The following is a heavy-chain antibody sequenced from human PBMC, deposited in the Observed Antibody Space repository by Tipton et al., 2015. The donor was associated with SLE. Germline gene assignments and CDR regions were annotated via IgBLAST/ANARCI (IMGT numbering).Heavy chain of an antibody. Sequence: TLSLTCNVSGASITSYFWSWIRQPPGKGLEWMGWIYHSGSTKYNPSLKSRVTISIDTSKKQFSLNLASVTAADTAVYYCTRLQFIFGGMDVWGKGTTVTVSS. D-gene: IGHD3-3*01. CDR2: IYHSGST. J-gene: IGHJ6*04. CDR3: TRLQFIFGGMDV. CDR1: GASITSYF. V-gene: IGHV4-59*12.